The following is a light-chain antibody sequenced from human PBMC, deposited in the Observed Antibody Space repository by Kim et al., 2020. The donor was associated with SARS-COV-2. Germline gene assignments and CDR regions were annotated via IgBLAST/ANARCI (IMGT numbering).Light chain of an antibody. Sequence: LSPGERAARSCRASENVGHYLAWYHQRPGQAPRLLIYDASTRASGIPARFIGGGSGIDFTLTINSLESEDYGVYFCQQHYSRPGTFGQGTKVDIK. CDR3: QQHYSRPGT. J-gene: IGKJ1*01. CDR2: DAS. CDR1: ENVGHY. V-gene: IGKV3-11*01.